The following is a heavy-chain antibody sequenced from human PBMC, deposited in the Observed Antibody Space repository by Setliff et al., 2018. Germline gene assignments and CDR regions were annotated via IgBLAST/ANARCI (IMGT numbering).Heavy chain of an antibody. CDR2: IHQDGSER. J-gene: IGHJ4*02. CDR3: VRDWASGDDH. V-gene: IGHV3-7*01. CDR1: GFTFGSYW. Sequence: GGSLRLSCAASGFTFGSYWMTWVRQAPEKGLEWVANIHQDGSERHYVDSVKGRSTISRDNAKNSLFLQMNILEVEDTAVYYCVRDWASGDDHWGRGTLVTVSS. D-gene: IGHD3-10*01.